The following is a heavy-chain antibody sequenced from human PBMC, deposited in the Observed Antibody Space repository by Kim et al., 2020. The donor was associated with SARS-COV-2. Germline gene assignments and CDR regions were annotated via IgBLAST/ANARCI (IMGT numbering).Heavy chain of an antibody. V-gene: IGHV3-30-3*01. CDR2: ISFDGGVK. Sequence: GGSLRLSCAASGFTFSSYAIHWVRQAPGKGLEWVAVISFDGGVKYYTDSVKDRFTISRDKSRNTLYLQMNSLRTEDTAVYYCARPHSSSWGGIYYYAMEVWGQGTTVTVSS. CDR1: GFTFSSYA. D-gene: IGHD6-13*01. J-gene: IGHJ6*02. CDR3: ARPHSSSWGGIYYYAMEV.